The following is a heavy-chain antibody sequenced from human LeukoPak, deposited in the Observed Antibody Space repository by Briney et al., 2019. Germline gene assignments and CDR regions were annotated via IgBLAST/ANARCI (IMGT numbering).Heavy chain of an antibody. CDR1: GFTFSSYW. CDR2: IKQDGSEK. D-gene: IGHD3-3*01. Sequence: GGSLRLSCAASGFTFSSYWMSWVRQAPGKGLEGVANIKQDGSEKYYVDSVKGRFTISRDNAKNSLYLQMNSLRAEDTAVYYCARVHDYDFWSGLGAFDIWGQGTMVTVSS. J-gene: IGHJ3*02. CDR3: ARVHDYDFWSGLGAFDI. V-gene: IGHV3-7*01.